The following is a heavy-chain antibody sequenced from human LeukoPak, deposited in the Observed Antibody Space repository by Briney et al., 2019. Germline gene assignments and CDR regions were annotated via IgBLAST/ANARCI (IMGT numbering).Heavy chain of an antibody. CDR2: ISYDGSNK. J-gene: IGHJ4*02. CDR1: GFTFSSYA. CDR3: AKDREAGDLDY. Sequence: GRSLRLSCAASGFTFSSYAMHWARQAPGKGLEWVAVISYDGSNKCYADSVKGRFTISRDNSKNTLYLQMNSLRAEDTAVYYCAKDREAGDLDYWGQGTLVTVSS. V-gene: IGHV3-30*04. D-gene: IGHD3-10*01.